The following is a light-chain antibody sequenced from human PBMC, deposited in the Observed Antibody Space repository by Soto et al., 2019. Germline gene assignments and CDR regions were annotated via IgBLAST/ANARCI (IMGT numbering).Light chain of an antibody. V-gene: IGKV3-20*01. CDR1: QSVTSNY. Sequence: EVVLTQSPGTVSLSPGARATLSCRASQSVTSNYLAWYQQKPGQAPRLLIYAASSRATGIPDRFSGSGSGTDFRLTITRLEPEDFAVYYCQQYGSSLTWTFGQGTKVEIK. J-gene: IGKJ1*01. CDR3: QQYGSSLTWT. CDR2: AAS.